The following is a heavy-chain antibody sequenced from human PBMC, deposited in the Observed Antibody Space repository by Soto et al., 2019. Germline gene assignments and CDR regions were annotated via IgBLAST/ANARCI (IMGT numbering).Heavy chain of an antibody. CDR1: GGTFSSYA. V-gene: IGHV1-69*13. D-gene: IGHD3-3*01. Sequence: ASVKVSCKASGGTFSSYAISWVRQAPGQGLEWMGGIIPIFGTANYAQKFQGRVTITADESTSTAYMELSSLRSEDTAVYYCAKGLRFLEWFPPDYWGQGTPVTVSS. CDR2: IIPIFGTA. CDR3: AKGLRFLEWFPPDY. J-gene: IGHJ4*02.